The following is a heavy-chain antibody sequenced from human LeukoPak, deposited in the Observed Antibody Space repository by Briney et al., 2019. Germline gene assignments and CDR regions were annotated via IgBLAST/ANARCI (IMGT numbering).Heavy chain of an antibody. CDR3: ARSQGLGIDY. CDR2: ISSSSSYI. J-gene: IGHJ4*02. D-gene: IGHD7-27*01. Sequence: GGSLRLSCAASGFTFSNFRMNWVRQAPGKGLEWVSSISSSSSYIYYADSVKGRFTISRDNGKNSLYLQMNSLRAEDTAVYYCARSQGLGIDYWGQGTLVTVSS. CDR1: GFTFSNFR. V-gene: IGHV3-21*01.